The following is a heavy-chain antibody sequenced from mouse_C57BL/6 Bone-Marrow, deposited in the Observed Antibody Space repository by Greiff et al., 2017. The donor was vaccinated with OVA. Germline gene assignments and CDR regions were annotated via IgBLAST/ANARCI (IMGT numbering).Heavy chain of an antibody. CDR2: IDPNSGGT. CDR3: ATGSSYGHGFAY. Sequence: QVQLQQPGAELVKPGASVTLSCKASGYTFTSYWMHWVKQRPGRGLEWIGRIDPNSGGTKYNEKFQSKATLTVDKPSRTAYMQLSSLTSEDSAVYYWATGSSYGHGFAYWGQGTLVTVSA. J-gene: IGHJ3*01. CDR1: GYTFTSYW. V-gene: IGHV1-72*01. D-gene: IGHD1-1*01.